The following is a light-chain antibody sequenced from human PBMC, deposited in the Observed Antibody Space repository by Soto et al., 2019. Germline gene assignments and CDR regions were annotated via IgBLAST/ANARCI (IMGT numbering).Light chain of an antibody. Sequence: QSALTQPASVSGSPGQSITISCTGTSSDVGDYKYVSWYQQHPAKPPNVMIYDVSNRPSGVSNRFSGSKSGNTASLTISGLQAENEADYVCSSYPRSSTYVFGTGTKVTVL. CDR2: DVS. V-gene: IGLV2-14*01. J-gene: IGLJ1*01. CDR1: SSDVGDYKY. CDR3: SSYPRSSTYV.